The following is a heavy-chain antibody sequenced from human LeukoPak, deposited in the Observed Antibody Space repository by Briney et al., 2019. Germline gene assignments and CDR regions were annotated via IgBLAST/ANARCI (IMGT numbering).Heavy chain of an antibody. V-gene: IGHV3-9*01. Sequence: PGGSLRLSCAASGFTFDDYAMHWVRQAPGKGLEWVSGISWNSGSIGYADSVKGRFTISRDNAKNSLYLQMNSLRAEDTALYYCAKDTGFDIEYGMDVWGQGTTVTVSS. CDR1: GFTFDDYA. CDR2: ISWNSGSI. D-gene: IGHD2-15*01. J-gene: IGHJ6*02. CDR3: AKDTGFDIEYGMDV.